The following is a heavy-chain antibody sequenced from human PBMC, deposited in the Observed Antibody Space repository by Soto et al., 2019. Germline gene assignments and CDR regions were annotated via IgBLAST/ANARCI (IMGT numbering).Heavy chain of an antibody. V-gene: IGHV4-59*08. CDR2: IYYSGST. Sequence: QVQLQESGPGLVKPSETLSLTCTVSGGSVSSYYWSWIRQSPGKGLEWIGYIYYSGSTKYKPSLTNLVTKQVDTPNTQVSIKISSATAADSALHYSSRHSTHNDGLYYFDYWGLGALDTVSS. J-gene: IGHJ4*02. CDR1: GGSVSSYY. CDR3: SRHSTHNDGLYYFDY. D-gene: IGHD1-1*01.